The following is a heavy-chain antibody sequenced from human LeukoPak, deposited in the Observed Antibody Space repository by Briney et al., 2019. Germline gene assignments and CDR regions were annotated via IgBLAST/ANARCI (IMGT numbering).Heavy chain of an antibody. V-gene: IGHV3-30*18. Sequence: PGGSLRLSCAASGFTFSSYWMSWVRQAPGKGLEWVAVISYDGSNKYYADSVKGRFTISRDNSKNTLYLQMNSLRAEDTAVYYCAKDGDGNWGQGTPVTVSS. CDR2: ISYDGSNK. J-gene: IGHJ4*02. CDR1: GFTFSSYW. D-gene: IGHD1-1*01. CDR3: AKDGDGN.